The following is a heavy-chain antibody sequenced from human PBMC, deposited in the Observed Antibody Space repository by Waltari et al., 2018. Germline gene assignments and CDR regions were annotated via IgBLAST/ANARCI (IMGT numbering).Heavy chain of an antibody. J-gene: IGHJ4*02. V-gene: IGHV3-7*01. D-gene: IGHD3-10*01. CDR2: IKKDGSEK. Sequence: DVELVESGGGLVQPGGSLRLSCEASGFTFSSYWMGWVRQAPGKGLEWVASIKKDGSEKFYEDSVEGRFTISRDNTKNSLYIQMDSLRVEDTAFYYCVRGGYQLLYKPIDSWGRGTLVKVSS. CDR3: VRGGYQLLYKPIDS. CDR1: GFTFSSYW.